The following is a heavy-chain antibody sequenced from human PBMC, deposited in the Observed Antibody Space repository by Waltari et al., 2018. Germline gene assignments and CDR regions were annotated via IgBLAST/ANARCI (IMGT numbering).Heavy chain of an antibody. Sequence: EVQLVESGGGLIQPGGSLRLSCAASGFTVSSNYMSWVRQAPGKGLEWVSGIYSGGSTYYADSVKGRFTISRDNSKNTLYLQMNSRRAEDTAVYYCARHGGDCYSCFDYWGQGTLVTVSS. CDR1: GFTVSSNY. CDR3: ARHGGDCYSCFDY. V-gene: IGHV3-53*01. J-gene: IGHJ4*02. CDR2: IYSGGST. D-gene: IGHD2-21*01.